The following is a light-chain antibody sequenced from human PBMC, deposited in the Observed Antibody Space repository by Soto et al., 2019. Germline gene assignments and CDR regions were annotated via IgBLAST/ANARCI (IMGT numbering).Light chain of an antibody. V-gene: IGLV2-14*01. J-gene: IGLJ1*01. Sequence: QSALTQPASVSGSPGQSITISCTGTSSDVGGYNYVSWYQQNPGKAPKLMIYDVNNRPSGVSYRFSGSKSGNTASLTISGLQAEDEADYYCSSYTSRSTRVFGTGTKLTVL. CDR2: DVN. CDR3: SSYTSRSTRV. CDR1: SSDVGGYNY.